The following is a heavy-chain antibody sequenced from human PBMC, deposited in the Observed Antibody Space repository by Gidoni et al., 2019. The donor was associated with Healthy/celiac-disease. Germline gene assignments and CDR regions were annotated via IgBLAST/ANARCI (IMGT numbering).Heavy chain of an antibody. D-gene: IGHD3-22*01. J-gene: IGHJ3*02. CDR2: IDPGDSDT. Sequence: EVQLVQSGAEVKKPGESLKISCKGSGYSFTSYWIGWVRQMPGKGLAWMGIIDPGDSDTRYSPSFQGQVTISADKSISTAYLQWSSLKASDTAMYYCARADSSGYAGVGAFDIWGQGTMVTVSS. CDR3: ARADSSGYAGVGAFDI. V-gene: IGHV5-51*01. CDR1: GYSFTSYW.